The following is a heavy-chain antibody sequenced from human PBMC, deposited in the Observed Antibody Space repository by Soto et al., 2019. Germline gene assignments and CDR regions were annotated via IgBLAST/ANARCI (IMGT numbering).Heavy chain of an antibody. CDR3: ARVDIIGGYDMDV. J-gene: IGHJ6*02. D-gene: IGHD3-9*01. Sequence: SETLSLTCTVSDGSISSGDYYWSWIRQPPGKGLEWIGYIYYRGTVYYNPSLKSRVTISVDTSKKQFSLKLSSVTAADTAVYYCARVDIIGGYDMDVWGQGTTVTVSS. CDR1: DGSISSGDYY. CDR2: IYYRGTV. V-gene: IGHV4-30-4*01.